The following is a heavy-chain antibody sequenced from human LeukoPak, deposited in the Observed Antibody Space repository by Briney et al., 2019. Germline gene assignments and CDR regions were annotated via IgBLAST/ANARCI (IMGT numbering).Heavy chain of an antibody. D-gene: IGHD2-2*01. CDR1: GGSISSSSYY. CDR3: AEEHQLLRPGAFDI. V-gene: IGHV4-39*01. Sequence: SETLSLTCTVSGGSISSSSYYWGWIRQPPGKGLEWIGSIYYSGSTYYNPSLKSRVTISVDTSKNQFSLKLSSVTAADTAVYYCAEEHQLLRPGAFDIWGQGTMVTVSS. CDR2: IYYSGST. J-gene: IGHJ3*02.